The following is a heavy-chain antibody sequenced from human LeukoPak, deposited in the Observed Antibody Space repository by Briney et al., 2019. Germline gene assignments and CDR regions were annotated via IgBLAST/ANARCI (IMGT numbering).Heavy chain of an antibody. CDR1: GFTFRDYS. J-gene: IGHJ4*02. CDR3: ARDKAAWYSSSWYYFDY. CDR2: ISSSSYTI. D-gene: IGHD6-13*01. Sequence: GGSLRLSCAASGFTFRDYSMNWVRQAPGKGLEWVSYISSSSYTIYYADSVKGRFSISRDNAKNSLYLQMNSLRAEDTAVYYCARDKAAWYSSSWYYFDYWGQGTLVTVSS. V-gene: IGHV3-48*01.